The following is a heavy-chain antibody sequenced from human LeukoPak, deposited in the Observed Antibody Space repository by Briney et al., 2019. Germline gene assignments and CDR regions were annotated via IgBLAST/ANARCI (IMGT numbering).Heavy chain of an antibody. Sequence: GGSLRLSCAASAFTFSNYWMHWVRQVPGKGLVWVSRINTGGTTTDYADSVKGRFTISRDNAKSTLYLQMNSLRGEDTGVYHCVRAYDSDDSSGYSYDYWGQGTLVTVSS. V-gene: IGHV3-74*01. D-gene: IGHD3-22*01. CDR2: INTGGTTT. J-gene: IGHJ4*02. CDR3: VRAYDSDDSSGYSYDY. CDR1: AFTFSNYW.